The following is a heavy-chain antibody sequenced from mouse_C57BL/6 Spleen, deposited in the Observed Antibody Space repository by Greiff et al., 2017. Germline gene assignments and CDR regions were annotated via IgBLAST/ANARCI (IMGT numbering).Heavy chain of an antibody. J-gene: IGHJ2*01. V-gene: IGHV14-3*01. CDR1: GFHINHTY. CDR2: IDPANGNT. CDR3: ARGTVVAKGD. Sequence: EMQLQQSVAELVRPGASVKLSCPASGFHINHTYMHRVKQRPEPGLEWIGRIDPANGNTKYASKFQGKATITADTSSNTAYLQLSSLTSEDTASYYCARGTVVAKGDWGQGTTLTVSS. D-gene: IGHD1-1*01.